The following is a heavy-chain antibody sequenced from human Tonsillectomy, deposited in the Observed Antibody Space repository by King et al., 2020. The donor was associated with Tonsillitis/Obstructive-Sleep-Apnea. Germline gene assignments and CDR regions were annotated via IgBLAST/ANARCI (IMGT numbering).Heavy chain of an antibody. J-gene: IGHJ4*02. CDR2: IYYSGST. CDR3: ARSSAGGAGGGGKFDY. D-gene: IGHD2-15*01. CDR1: GGSISSGGYY. V-gene: IGHV4-31*03. Sequence: VQLQESGPGLVKPSQTLSLTCTVSGGSISSGGYYWRWIRQHPGKGLEWIGYIYYSGSTYYNPSLKSRVTISVDTSKNQFSLKLSSVTAADTAVYYCARSSAGGAGGGGKFDYWGQGTLVTVSS.